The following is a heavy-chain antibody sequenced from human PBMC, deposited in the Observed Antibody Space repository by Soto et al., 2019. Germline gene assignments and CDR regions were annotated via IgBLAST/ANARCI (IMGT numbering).Heavy chain of an antibody. CDR2: INAGNGNT. J-gene: IGHJ4*02. V-gene: IGHV1-3*01. Sequence: ASVKVSCKASGYTFTSYAMQWVRQAPGQRLEWMGWINAGNGNTKYSQKFQGRVTITRDTSASTAYMELSSLRSEDTAVYYCARVAYYGSGSEYWGQGTLVTVSS. CDR3: ARVAYYGSGSEY. CDR1: GYTFTSYA. D-gene: IGHD3-10*01.